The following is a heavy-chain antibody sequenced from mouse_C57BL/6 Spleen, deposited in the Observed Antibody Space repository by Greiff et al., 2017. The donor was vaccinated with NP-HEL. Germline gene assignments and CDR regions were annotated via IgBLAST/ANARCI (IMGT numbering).Heavy chain of an antibody. CDR1: GYTFTDYN. CDR2: INPNNGGT. V-gene: IGHV1-22*01. J-gene: IGHJ4*01. Sequence: VQLQQSGPELVKPGASVKMSCKASGYTFTDYNMHWVKQSHGKSLEWIGYINPNNGGTSYNQKFKGKATLTVNKSSSTAYMELRSLTSEDSAVYYCARGTTVVATRYYAMDYWGQGTSVTVSS. CDR3: ARGTTVVATRYYAMDY. D-gene: IGHD1-1*01.